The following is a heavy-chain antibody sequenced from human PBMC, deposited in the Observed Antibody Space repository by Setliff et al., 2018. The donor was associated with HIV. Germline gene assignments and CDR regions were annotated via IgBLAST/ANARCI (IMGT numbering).Heavy chain of an antibody. V-gene: IGHV3-23*01. Sequence: GGSLRLSCAASGFTFTNYAMSWVRQAPGKGLEWVSVISGSGGSTYYADFVKGRFTISRDNSKNTLYLRMNSLRADDTAVYYCARGRNRNYVVYGMDVWGQGTTVTVSS. CDR1: GFTFTNYA. CDR3: ARGRNRNYVVYGMDV. CDR2: ISGSGGST. J-gene: IGHJ6*02. D-gene: IGHD1-7*01.